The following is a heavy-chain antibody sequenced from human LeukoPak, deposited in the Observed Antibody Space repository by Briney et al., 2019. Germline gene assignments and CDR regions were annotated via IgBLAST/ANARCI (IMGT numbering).Heavy chain of an antibody. V-gene: IGHV3-23*01. CDR2: ISGTGGST. J-gene: IGHJ4*02. Sequence: PGGSLRLSCAASGFTFSTYAMTWVRQAPGKGLEWVSLISGTGGSTYYADSVKGRFTISRDNSKNTLYLQMNSLRAEDTAVYYCAKGIKDCSGGSCFDYWGQGTLVTVSS. D-gene: IGHD2-15*01. CDR3: AKGIKDCSGGSCFDY. CDR1: GFTFSTYA.